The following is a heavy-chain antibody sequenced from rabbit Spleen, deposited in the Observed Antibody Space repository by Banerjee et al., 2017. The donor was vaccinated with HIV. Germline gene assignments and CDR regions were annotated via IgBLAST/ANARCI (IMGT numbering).Heavy chain of an antibody. CDR3: ARDTGSSFSTYGMDL. Sequence: QSLEESGGGLVQPEGSLALTCKASGFSFSSSDYICWVRQAPGKGLEWISCIAGSSSGFIYSATWAKGRFTISKTSSTTVTLQMTSLTVADTATYFCARDTGSSFSTYGMDLWVPGTLVTVS. J-gene: IGHJ6*01. CDR2: IAGSSSGFI. CDR1: GFSFSSSDY. D-gene: IGHD8-1*01. V-gene: IGHV1S40*01.